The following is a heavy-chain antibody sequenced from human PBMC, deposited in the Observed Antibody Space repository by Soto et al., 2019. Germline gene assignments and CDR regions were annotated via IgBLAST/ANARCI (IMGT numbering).Heavy chain of an antibody. CDR2: IYYSGST. CDR3: AYFRCGGDSYYDY. Sequence: SETLSLTCTVSGGSISSYYWSWIRQPPGKGLEWIGYIYYSGSTNYNPSLKSRVTISVDTSKNQFSLKLSSVTAADTAVYYCAYFRCGGDSYYDYCAQRTLVPVSS. J-gene: IGHJ4*02. V-gene: IGHV4-59*01. CDR1: GGSISSYY. D-gene: IGHD2-21*02.